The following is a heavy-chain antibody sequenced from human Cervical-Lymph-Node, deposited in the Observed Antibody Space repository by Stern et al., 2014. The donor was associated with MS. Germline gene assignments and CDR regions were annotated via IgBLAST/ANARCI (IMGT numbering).Heavy chain of an antibody. CDR2: TPYDGSNK. J-gene: IGHJ4*02. V-gene: IGHV3-30*18. Sequence: QVQLVQSGGGVVQPGRSLRLSCAASGFTFSSYGMHWVRQAPGKGLEWVALTPYDGSNKYYADSVRGRFTISRDNSKNTLYLQMNSLRPEDTAVYYCAKDQWSYYDSSGLRPFDYWGQGTLVTVSS. D-gene: IGHD3-22*01. CDR1: GFTFSSYG. CDR3: AKDQWSYYDSSGLRPFDY.